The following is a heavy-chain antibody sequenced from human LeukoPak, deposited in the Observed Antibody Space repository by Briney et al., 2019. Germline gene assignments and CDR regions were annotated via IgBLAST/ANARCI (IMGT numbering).Heavy chain of an antibody. D-gene: IGHD1-26*01. CDR2: IIPIFGTA. Sequence: SEKVSCKASGGTFSSYAISWVRQAPGQGLEWMGGIIPIFGTANYAQKFQGRVTITADKSTSTAYMELSSLRSEDTAVYFCARDNSVGDYAWWFDPWGQGTLVTVSS. V-gene: IGHV1-69*06. J-gene: IGHJ5*02. CDR1: GGTFSSYA. CDR3: ARDNSVGDYAWWFDP.